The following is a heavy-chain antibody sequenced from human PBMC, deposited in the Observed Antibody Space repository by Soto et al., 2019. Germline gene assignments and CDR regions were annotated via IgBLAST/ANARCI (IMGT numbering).Heavy chain of an antibody. J-gene: IGHJ5*02. D-gene: IGHD3-16*01. CDR2: MNPGSGDT. CDR3: ARMATFGSLKWFDP. CDR1: GYSFTNND. V-gene: IGHV1-8*01. Sequence: EASVKVSCKASGYSFTNNDVSWVRQATGQGLEWMGWMNPGSGDTGYAQKFQGRVTMTRDISIATAYMELSSLRSDDTAIYYCARMATFGSLKWFDPWGQGTLVTVSS.